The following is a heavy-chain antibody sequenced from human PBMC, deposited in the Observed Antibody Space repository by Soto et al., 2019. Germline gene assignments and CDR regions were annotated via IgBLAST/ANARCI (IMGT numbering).Heavy chain of an antibody. D-gene: IGHD6-6*01. CDR3: ARDSIAARRYYYYGMDV. Sequence: GGSLRLSCAASGFTFSSYWMSWVRQAPGKGLEWVANIKQDGSEKYYVDSVKGRFTISRDNAKNSLYLQMNSLRAEDTAVYYCARDSIAARRYYYYGMDVWGQGTTVTVS. CDR1: GFTFSSYW. CDR2: IKQDGSEK. V-gene: IGHV3-7*03. J-gene: IGHJ6*02.